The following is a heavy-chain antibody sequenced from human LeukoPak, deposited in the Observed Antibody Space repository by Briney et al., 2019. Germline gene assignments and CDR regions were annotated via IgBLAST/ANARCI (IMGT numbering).Heavy chain of an antibody. CDR1: GGSISSGGYS. CDR3: ARVAPVAFYYDSSGYSGGFDY. CDR2: IYHSGST. V-gene: IGHV4-30-2*01. J-gene: IGHJ4*02. D-gene: IGHD3-22*01. Sequence: SETLSLTCAVSGGSISSGGYSWSWIRQPPGKGLEWIGYIYHSGSTYYNPSLKSRVTISVDRFKNQFSLKLSSVTAADTAVYYCARVAPVAFYYDSSGYSGGFDYWGQGTLVTVSS.